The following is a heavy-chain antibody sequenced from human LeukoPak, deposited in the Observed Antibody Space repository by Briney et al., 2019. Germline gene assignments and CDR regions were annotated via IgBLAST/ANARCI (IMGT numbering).Heavy chain of an antibody. CDR2: ISAYNGNT. V-gene: IGHV1-18*01. CDR3: ARVFDYDSSGSYPDDY. Sequence: ASVKVSCKASGYTFTSYGISWVRQAPGQGLEWMGWISAYNGNTNYAQKLQGRVTMTTDTSTSTAYMELRSLRSDDTAVYYCARVFDYDSSGSYPDDYWGQGTLVTVSS. CDR1: GYTFTSYG. D-gene: IGHD3-22*01. J-gene: IGHJ4*02.